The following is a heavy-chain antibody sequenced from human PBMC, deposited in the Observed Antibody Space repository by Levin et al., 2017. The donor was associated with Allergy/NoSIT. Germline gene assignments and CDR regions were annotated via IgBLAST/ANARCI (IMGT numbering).Heavy chain of an antibody. CDR1: GFTFSSYG. CDR2: ISYDGSNK. V-gene: IGHV3-30*18. Sequence: PRASVKVSCAASGFTFSSYGMHWVRQAPGKGLEWVAVISYDGSNKYYADSVKGRFTISRDNSKNTLYLQMNSLRAEDTAVYYCAKWASSGSYFDYWGQGTLVTVSS. D-gene: IGHD6-19*01. CDR3: AKWASSGSYFDY. J-gene: IGHJ4*02.